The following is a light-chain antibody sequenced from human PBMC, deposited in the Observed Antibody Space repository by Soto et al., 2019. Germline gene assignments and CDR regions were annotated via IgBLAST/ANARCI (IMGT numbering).Light chain of an antibody. CDR2: EVT. J-gene: IGLJ2*01. V-gene: IGLV2-8*01. Sequence: QSVLTQPPSASGSPGQSVAISCTGTSSDVGGYNYVSWFQQHPGKAPKLMIYEVTKRPSGVPYRFSGSKSGNTASLTVSGLQAEDEADYYCASYAGNNVIFGGGTKLTVL. CDR1: SSDVGGYNY. CDR3: ASYAGNNVI.